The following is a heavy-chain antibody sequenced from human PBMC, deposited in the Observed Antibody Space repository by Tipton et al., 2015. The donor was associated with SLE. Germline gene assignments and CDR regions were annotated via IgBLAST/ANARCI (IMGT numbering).Heavy chain of an antibody. Sequence: QLVQSGAEVKKPGASVKVSCKASGYTFTSYGISWVRQAPGQGLEWMGWISAYNGNTNYAQKLQGRVTITADESTSTAYMELSSLRSEDTAVYYCAREGGRCSSTSCYGSDYYYGMDVWGQGTTVTVSS. CDR3: AREGGRCSSTSCYGSDYYYGMDV. D-gene: IGHD2-2*01. CDR2: ISAYNGNT. J-gene: IGHJ6*02. CDR1: GYTFTSYG. V-gene: IGHV1-18*01.